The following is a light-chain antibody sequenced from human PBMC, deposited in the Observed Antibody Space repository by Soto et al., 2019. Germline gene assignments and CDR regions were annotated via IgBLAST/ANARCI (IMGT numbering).Light chain of an antibody. J-gene: IGKJ5*01. V-gene: IGKV3-11*01. CDR1: QSVSSY. Sequence: EIVLPQSRVTMSLSPGDRATLSCRASQSVSSYLAWYQQKPGQAPRLLISDASNRATGIPVRFSGSGSGTDFTLTISSLEAEASAVYYCQQRSNWPSITFGQGTRLEIK. CDR2: DAS. CDR3: QQRSNWPSIT.